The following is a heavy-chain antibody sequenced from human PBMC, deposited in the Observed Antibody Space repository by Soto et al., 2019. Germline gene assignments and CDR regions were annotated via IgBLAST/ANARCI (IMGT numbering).Heavy chain of an antibody. CDR1: GYSFTRYW. CDR3: ARRGPNYYASGKKLAPHMDV. Sequence: GESLKISCKSSGYSFTRYWIGWVRQMPGKGLEWMGIIYPGDSDTRYSPSFQGQVTISADKSISTAYLQWSSLKASDTAMYYCARRGPNYYASGKKLAPHMDVWGKGTTVTVSS. D-gene: IGHD3-10*01. J-gene: IGHJ6*03. CDR2: IYPGDSDT. V-gene: IGHV5-51*01.